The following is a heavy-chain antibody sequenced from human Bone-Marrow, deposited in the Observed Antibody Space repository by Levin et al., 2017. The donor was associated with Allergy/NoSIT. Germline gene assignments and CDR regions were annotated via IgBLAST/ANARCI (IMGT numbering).Heavy chain of an antibody. D-gene: IGHD6-13*01. V-gene: IGHV3-23*01. Sequence: GGSLRLSCTASGFTFDKYAMNWVRQAPGKGLEWVSVISGGGGTTFYADSVRGRFSVSRDNSKNTVYLEMKSLRVDDTAMYYCAKEMTVIGAAGDFDHWGQGTLVTVSA. CDR1: GFTFDKYA. CDR2: ISGGGGTT. J-gene: IGHJ4*02. CDR3: AKEMTVIGAAGDFDH.